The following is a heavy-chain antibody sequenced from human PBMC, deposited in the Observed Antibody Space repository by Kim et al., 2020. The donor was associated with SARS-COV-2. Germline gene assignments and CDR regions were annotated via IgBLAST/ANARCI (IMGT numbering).Heavy chain of an antibody. CDR1: GHFFTRDS. CDR2: IDCGNGNT. V-gene: IGHV1-3*01. CDR3: LGGFYFDY. Sequence: ASVKVSCKTSGHFFTRDSIHWVRQAPGQGLEWMGVIDCGNGNTIYSQKFQGRVTFTTDTSASTAYMELSFLRSEDSAGYYCLGGFYFDYWGQGTLVTVSS. J-gene: IGHJ4*02. D-gene: IGHD3-16*01.